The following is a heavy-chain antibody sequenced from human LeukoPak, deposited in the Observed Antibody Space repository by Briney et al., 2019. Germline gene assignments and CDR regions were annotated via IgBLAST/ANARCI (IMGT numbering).Heavy chain of an antibody. J-gene: IGHJ6*03. D-gene: IGHD5-12*01. Sequence: PGGSLRLSCVASGFTLRSYVMNWVRQTPGKGLEWVSSISGSGNSKFYADSVKGRFIISRDNSKNTLSLQVNGLRAEDTAVYYCARDGGRPWQNYYYYYYMDVWGKGTTVTISS. CDR1: GFTLRSYV. CDR2: ISGSGNSK. V-gene: IGHV3-23*01. CDR3: ARDGGRPWQNYYYYYYMDV.